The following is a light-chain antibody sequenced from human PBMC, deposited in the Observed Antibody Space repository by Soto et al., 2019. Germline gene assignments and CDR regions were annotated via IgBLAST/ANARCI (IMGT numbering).Light chain of an antibody. J-gene: IGKJ1*01. Sequence: DIEMTQSPSTLSASVRDRVTITCRASQSISSWLAWYQQKPGKAPKLLIYKASSLESGVPSRFSGSVSGTEFTLTISSLQPDDVAIYYCQQYNSYPRTFGQGTKVEIK. V-gene: IGKV1-5*03. CDR3: QQYNSYPRT. CDR1: QSISSW. CDR2: KAS.